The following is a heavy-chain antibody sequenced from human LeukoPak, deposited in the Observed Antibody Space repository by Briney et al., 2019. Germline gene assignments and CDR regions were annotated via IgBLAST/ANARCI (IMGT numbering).Heavy chain of an antibody. Sequence: GGSLRLSCAASGFTFSSYAMSWVRQAPGKGLEWVSTISGGGGSTYYADSVKGRFTISRDNSKNTLYLQVNSLRAEDAAVYYCAKGGKWDVTPFDYWGQGTLVTVSS. CDR3: AKGGKWDVTPFDY. V-gene: IGHV3-23*01. CDR2: ISGGGGST. D-gene: IGHD1-26*01. CDR1: GFTFSSYA. J-gene: IGHJ4*02.